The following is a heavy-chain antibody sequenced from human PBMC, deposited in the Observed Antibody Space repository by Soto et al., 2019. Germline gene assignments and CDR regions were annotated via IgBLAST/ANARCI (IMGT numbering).Heavy chain of an antibody. V-gene: IGHV3-23*01. J-gene: IGHJ4*02. CDR3: ARYRSDGSASFDS. CDR2: ITTRGART. CDR1: GFTFNTYA. Sequence: GGSLSLSCAASGFTFNTYAMTWVRHTPGKGLEWVSFITTRGARTYYADPVRGRFTISTDSSRNTLYLQMNSLRPDDTAVYFCARYRSDGSASFDSWGQGTRVTVSS. D-gene: IGHD3-9*01.